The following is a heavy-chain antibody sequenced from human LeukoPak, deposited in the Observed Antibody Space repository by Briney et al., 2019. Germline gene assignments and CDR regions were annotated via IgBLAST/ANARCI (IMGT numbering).Heavy chain of an antibody. CDR1: GFSFSSFA. CDR3: SRDLYSIGRFDY. D-gene: IGHD3-3*02. V-gene: IGHV3-48*02. Sequence: GGSLRLSCVASGFSFSSFAMSWVRHAPGKGLEWVSHISIHGVDNHYADSVRGRFAVSRDNARNSLYLHMNSLRDEDTAMYYCSRDLYSIGRFDYWGQGTPVTVSS. J-gene: IGHJ4*02. CDR2: ISIHGVDN.